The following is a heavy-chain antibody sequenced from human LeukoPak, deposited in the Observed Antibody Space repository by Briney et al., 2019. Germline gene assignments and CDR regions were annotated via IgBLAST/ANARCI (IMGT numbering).Heavy chain of an antibody. CDR2: INPNSGGT. CDR3: ASEGYCSSTSCSRYAFDI. J-gene: IGHJ3*02. D-gene: IGHD2-2*01. CDR1: GYTFTGYY. Sequence: ASVKVSCKASGYTFTGYYMHWVRQAPGQGLEWMGWINPNSGGTSYAQKFQGRVTMTRDTSISTAYMELSRLRSDDTAVYYCASEGYCSSTSCSRYAFDIWGQGTMVTVSS. V-gene: IGHV1-2*02.